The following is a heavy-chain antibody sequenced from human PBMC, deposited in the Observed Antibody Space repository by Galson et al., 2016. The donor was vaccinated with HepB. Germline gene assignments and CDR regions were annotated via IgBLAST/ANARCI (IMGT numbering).Heavy chain of an antibody. CDR3: ARHKTLQKWLLGRYYFDF. D-gene: IGHD5-24*01. V-gene: IGHV4-39*01. J-gene: IGHJ4*02. CDR2: VSYSGNT. CDR1: GGSISSSDYY. Sequence: SETLSLTCTVSGGSISSSDYYWDWIRQPPGKGLEWIGSVSYSGNTYYNPSLKSRVNISADTSKIQFSLRLSSVTAADTAVYYWARHKTLQKWLLGRYYFDFWGQGTLVTVSS.